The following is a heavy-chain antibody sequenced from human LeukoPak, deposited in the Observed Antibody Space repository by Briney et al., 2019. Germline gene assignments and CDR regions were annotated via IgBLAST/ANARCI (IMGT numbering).Heavy chain of an antibody. V-gene: IGHV3-23*01. CDR2: IIYSGGAT. CDR3: AKDGLYYDGSEHVYYFDS. J-gene: IGHJ4*02. D-gene: IGHD3-22*01. CDR1: GFTFSRSA. Sequence: GGSLRLSCAASGFTFSRSAMTWVRQGPGTGLEFVASIIYSGGATYYADSVKGRFAISRDNSKNTLYLQMNSLRAEDTALYYCAKDGLYYDGSEHVYYFDSWGQGTLVTVSS.